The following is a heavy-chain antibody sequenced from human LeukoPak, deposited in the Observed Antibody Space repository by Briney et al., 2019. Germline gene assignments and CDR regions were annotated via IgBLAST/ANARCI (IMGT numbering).Heavy chain of an antibody. V-gene: IGHV3-48*03. CDR2: ISSSGSTT. Sequence: GGSLRLSCAASGFTFSSYEMNWVRHAPGKGLEWVSYISSSGSTTYYADSVKCRFTISRDNSKNTLYLQMNSLRAEDTAVYYCAKRPNYGGNSGSYFDYWGQGTLVTVSS. CDR3: AKRPNYGGNSGSYFDY. J-gene: IGHJ4*02. D-gene: IGHD4-23*01. CDR1: GFTFSSYE.